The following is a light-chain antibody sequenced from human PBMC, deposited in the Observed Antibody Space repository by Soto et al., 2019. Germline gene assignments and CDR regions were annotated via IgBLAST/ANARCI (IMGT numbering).Light chain of an antibody. CDR2: DTS. J-gene: IGKJ3*01. Sequence: EIVLMQSPGTLSLSPGEGATLSCRASQSVNNNYLAWYQQRPGQAPTVLIFDTSSRATGVPDRFSGSGSWKEVTLRISRVEPDDFAVYYCQQYGSSQFTFGPGTKVNIK. V-gene: IGKV3-20*01. CDR1: QSVNNNY. CDR3: QQYGSSQFT.